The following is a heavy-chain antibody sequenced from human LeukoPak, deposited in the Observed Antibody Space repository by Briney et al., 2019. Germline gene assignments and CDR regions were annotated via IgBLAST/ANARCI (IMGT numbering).Heavy chain of an antibody. CDR2: ISYDGSNK. J-gene: IGHJ4*02. CDR3: AKGFHYYDSSGYVDY. CDR1: GITFSSYG. V-gene: IGHV3-30*18. Sequence: GGSLRLSCAASGITFSSYGMHWVRQAPGKGLEWVAVISYDGSNKYYADSVKGRFTISRDNSKNTLYLQMNSLRVEDTAVYYCAKGFHYYDSSGYVDYWGQGTLVTVSS. D-gene: IGHD3-22*01.